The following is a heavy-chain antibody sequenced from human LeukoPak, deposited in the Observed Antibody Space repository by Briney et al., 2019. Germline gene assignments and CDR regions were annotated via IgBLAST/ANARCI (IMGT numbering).Heavy chain of an antibody. V-gene: IGHV4-59*01. J-gene: IGHJ5*02. CDR2: IYYSGST. Sequence: SETLSLTCTVSGGSISSYYWSWIRQPPGKGLEWIGYIYYSGSTNYNPSLKSRVTISVDTSKNQFSLKLSSVTAADTAVYYCARDPGPPIAVAGYVPKFDPWGQGTLVTVSS. CDR1: GGSISSYY. D-gene: IGHD6-19*01. CDR3: ARDPGPPIAVAGYVPKFDP.